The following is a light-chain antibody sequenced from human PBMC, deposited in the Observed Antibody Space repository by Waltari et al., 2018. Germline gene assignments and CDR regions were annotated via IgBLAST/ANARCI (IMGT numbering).Light chain of an antibody. CDR1: QGIGSW. CDR3: QQANSFPRN. V-gene: IGKV1-12*01. CDR2: GTS. J-gene: IGKJ5*01. Sequence: IQMTQSPSSVSASVGDRVTITCRASQGIGSWLPWYQQKPGEAPKLLIYGTSTLKSGVPSRFSGSGSGTDFTLTISSLQPEDCATYYCQQANSFPRNFGQGTRVDIK.